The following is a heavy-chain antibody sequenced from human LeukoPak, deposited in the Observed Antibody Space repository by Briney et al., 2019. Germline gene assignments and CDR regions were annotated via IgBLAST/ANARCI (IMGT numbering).Heavy chain of an antibody. Sequence: PGGSLRLSCAASGFIFNNYGMHWFRQAPGKGLDWVAVIWYDGSRIYYADSVKGRFTISRDNSKNTLYLQMNSLRAEDTAVYYCARAYSSSSEANFDYWGQGTLVTVSS. CDR3: ARAYSSSSEANFDY. CDR1: GFIFNNYG. J-gene: IGHJ4*02. CDR2: IWYDGSRI. V-gene: IGHV3-33*01. D-gene: IGHD6-6*01.